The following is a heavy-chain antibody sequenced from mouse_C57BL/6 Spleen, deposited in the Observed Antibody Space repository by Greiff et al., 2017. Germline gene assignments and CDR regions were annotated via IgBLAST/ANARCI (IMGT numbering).Heavy chain of an antibody. J-gene: IGHJ2*01. D-gene: IGHD4-1*01. CDR2: ISDGGSYT. Sequence: EVQLVESGGGLVKPGGSLKLSCAASGFTFSSYAMSWVRQTPEKRLEWVATISDGGSYTYYPDNVKGRFTISRDNAKNNLYLQMSHLKSEDTAMYYCARGGKLGHYFDYWGQGTTLTVSS. CDR3: ARGGKLGHYFDY. CDR1: GFTFSSYA. V-gene: IGHV5-4*01.